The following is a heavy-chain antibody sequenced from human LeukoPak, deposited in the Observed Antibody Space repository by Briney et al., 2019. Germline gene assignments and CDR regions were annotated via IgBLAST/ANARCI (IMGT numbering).Heavy chain of an antibody. D-gene: IGHD3-16*01. Sequence: SQTLSLTCAISGDSVSSTSAAWNWIRQSPSRGLEWLGRTYYRSKWFNHYAVSLKGRITINPDTPKNQFSLQLNSVTPEDTAVYYCAREVEQQLVWAWFDPWGQGTLSPSPQ. V-gene: IGHV6-1*01. CDR2: TYYRSKWFN. J-gene: IGHJ5*02. CDR1: GDSVSSTSAA. CDR3: AREVEQQLVWAWFDP.